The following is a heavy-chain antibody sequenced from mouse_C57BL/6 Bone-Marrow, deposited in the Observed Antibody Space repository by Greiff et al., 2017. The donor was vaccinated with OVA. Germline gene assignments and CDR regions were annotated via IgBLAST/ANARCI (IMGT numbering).Heavy chain of an antibody. CDR3: ASPGSKVSFAY. J-gene: IGHJ3*01. CDR2: IDPSDSYT. D-gene: IGHD1-3*01. Sequence: QVQLKQPGAELVMPGASVKLSCKASGYTFTSYWMHWVKQRPGQGLEWIGEIDPSDSYTNYNQKFKGKSTLTVDKSSSTAYMQLSSLTSEDSAVYYCASPGSKVSFAYWGQGTLVTVSA. V-gene: IGHV1-69*01. CDR1: GYTFTSYW.